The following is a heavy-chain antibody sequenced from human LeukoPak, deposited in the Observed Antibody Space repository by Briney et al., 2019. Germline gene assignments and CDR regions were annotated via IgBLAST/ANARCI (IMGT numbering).Heavy chain of an antibody. CDR1: GGSISSYY. V-gene: IGHV4-59*01. J-gene: IGHJ5*02. D-gene: IGHD2-15*01. CDR3: ARAQGWGAGYCSGGSCSHWFDP. Sequence: PSETLSLTCTVSGGSISSYYWSWIRQPPGKGLEWIGYIYYSGSTNYNPSLKSRVTISVDTSKNQFSLKLSSVTAADTAVYYCARAQGWGAGYCSGGSCSHWFDPWGQGTLVTVSS. CDR2: IYYSGST.